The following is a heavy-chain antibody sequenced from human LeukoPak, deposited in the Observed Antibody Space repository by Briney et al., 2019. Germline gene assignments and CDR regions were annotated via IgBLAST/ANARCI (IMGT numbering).Heavy chain of an antibody. J-gene: IGHJ4*02. CDR1: GYTFTDYY. Sequence: ASVKISCKVSGYTFTDYYMHWVQQAPGKGLEWMGLVDPEDGETIYAEKFQGRVTITADTSTDTAYMELSSLRSEGTAVYYCATGPGRGQLDYWGQGTLVTVSS. V-gene: IGHV1-69-2*01. CDR2: VDPEDGET. D-gene: IGHD3-10*01. CDR3: ATGPGRGQLDY.